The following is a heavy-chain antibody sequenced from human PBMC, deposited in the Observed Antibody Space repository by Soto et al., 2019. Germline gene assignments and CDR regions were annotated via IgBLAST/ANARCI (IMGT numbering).Heavy chain of an antibody. Sequence: QVQLVQSGAEVKKPGASVKVSCKASGYTFTSYAMHWVRQAPGQRLEWMGWINAGNGNTKYSQKFQGRVTITRDTSASTAYMELSSLRSEDTAVYYCARDWADTMVRGGGMDVWGQGTTVTVSS. CDR3: ARDWADTMVRGGGMDV. D-gene: IGHD3-10*01. V-gene: IGHV1-3*01. CDR1: GYTFTSYA. J-gene: IGHJ6*02. CDR2: INAGNGNT.